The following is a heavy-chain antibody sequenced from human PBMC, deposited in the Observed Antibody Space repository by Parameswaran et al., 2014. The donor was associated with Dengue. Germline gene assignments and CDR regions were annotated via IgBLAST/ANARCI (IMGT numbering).Heavy chain of an antibody. D-gene: IGHD3-3*01. J-gene: IGHJ4*02. CDR3: ARQTTIYGVGAFFDH. CDR2: VYYNGLT. Sequence: VRQAPGKRLEWTGTVYYNGLTYYSPSLTGRVSMSVDTFNNQFSLKLSSVTAADTAVYYCARQTTIYGVGAFFDHWGPGSPGHRLL. V-gene: IGHV4-39*01.